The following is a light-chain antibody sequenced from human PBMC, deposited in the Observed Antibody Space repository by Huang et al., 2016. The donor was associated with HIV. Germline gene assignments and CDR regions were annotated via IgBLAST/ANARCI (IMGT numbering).Light chain of an antibody. J-gene: IGKJ1*01. Sequence: IVSTQSPGTLSLSPGERASLSCRASQCVSSNFLAWYQQKPGQAPRLLIYGASTRATGIPNRFSGSGSGTDFTLTISRLEPEDFAVYYCQQYGRSPATFGQGTKVEIK. CDR1: QCVSSNF. CDR2: GAS. V-gene: IGKV3-20*01. CDR3: QQYGRSPAT.